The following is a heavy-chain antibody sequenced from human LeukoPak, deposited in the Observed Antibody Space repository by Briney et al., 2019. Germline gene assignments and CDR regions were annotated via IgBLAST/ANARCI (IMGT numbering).Heavy chain of an antibody. Sequence: PGGSLRLSCAASGFTFSNYNMHWVRQAPGKGLEWIAYITLSRTTIYYADSVKGRFTISRDNSKSTLYLQMNSLRAEDTAVYYCARLLYSSSWYPPYYYYYYMDVWGKGTTVTVSS. J-gene: IGHJ6*03. CDR3: ARLLYSSSWYPPYYYYYYMDV. V-gene: IGHV3-48*01. CDR2: ITLSRTTI. D-gene: IGHD6-13*01. CDR1: GFTFSNYN.